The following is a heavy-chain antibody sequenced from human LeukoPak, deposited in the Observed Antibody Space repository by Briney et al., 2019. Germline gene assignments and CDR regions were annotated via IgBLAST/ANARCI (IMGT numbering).Heavy chain of an antibody. V-gene: IGHV3-30*02. D-gene: IGHD6-13*01. CDR2: INYDGSKE. CDR3: AKDRYSILSDWFDP. J-gene: IGHJ5*02. CDR1: GFTFSRFG. Sequence: GGSLRLSCAASGFTFSRFGMHWVRQAPGKGLEWVTFINYDGSKEYYADSVKGRFTISRDNSKNTLYLQMNSLRAEDTAVYYCAKDRYSILSDWFDPWGQGTLVTVSS.